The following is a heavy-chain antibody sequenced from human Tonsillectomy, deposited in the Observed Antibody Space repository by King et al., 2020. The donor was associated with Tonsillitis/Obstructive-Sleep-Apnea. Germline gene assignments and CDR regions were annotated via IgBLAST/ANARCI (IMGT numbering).Heavy chain of an antibody. CDR1: GGIFSTYA. CDR3: SRDMEMATMYTLLYYYYYGMDV. V-gene: IGHV1-69*10. CDR2: IIPILGIA. J-gene: IGHJ6*02. D-gene: IGHD5-24*01. Sequence: QLVQSGAEVKKPGSSVKVSCKASGGIFSTYAISWVRQAPGQGLEWMGGIIPILGIANYAQKFQGRVTITADKSTTTAYMELSSLRSEDTAVYYCSRDMEMATMYTLLYYYYYGMDVWGQGTTVTVSS.